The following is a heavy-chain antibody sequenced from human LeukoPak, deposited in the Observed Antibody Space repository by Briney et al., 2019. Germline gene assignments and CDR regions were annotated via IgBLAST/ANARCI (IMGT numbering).Heavy chain of an antibody. CDR2: INPNSGGT. D-gene: IGHD3-10*01. Sequence: GASVKVSCKASGYTFTGYYMHWVRQAPGQGLEWMGWINPNSGGTNYAQKFQGRVTMTRDTSISTAYMELSRLRSDDTAVYYCARDRWFRELEPSYYYYYMDVWGKGTTVTISS. J-gene: IGHJ6*03. CDR1: GYTFTGYY. V-gene: IGHV1-2*02. CDR3: ARDRWFRELEPSYYYYYMDV.